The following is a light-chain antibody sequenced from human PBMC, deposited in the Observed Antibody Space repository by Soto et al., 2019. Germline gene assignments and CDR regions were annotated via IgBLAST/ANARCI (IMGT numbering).Light chain of an antibody. J-gene: IGKJ2*01. CDR2: DAS. CDR3: QQRSNWPYT. Sequence: EIVLTQSPATLSLSPGERATLSCRASQSVSSYLAWYQQKPGQAPRLLIYDASNRATGIPARFSGSGSGTDFTLNISSLEPEDFGVYYCQQRSNWPYTFGQGTKLEIK. CDR1: QSVSSY. V-gene: IGKV3-11*01.